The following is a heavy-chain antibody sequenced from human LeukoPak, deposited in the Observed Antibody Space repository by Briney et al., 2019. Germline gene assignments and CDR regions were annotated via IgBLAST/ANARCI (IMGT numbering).Heavy chain of an antibody. J-gene: IGHJ4*02. D-gene: IGHD3-10*01. CDR3: ARVRTMVRGVMGNLDY. CDR1: GYTFTGYY. V-gene: IGHV1-2*06. Sequence: ASVKVSCKASGYTFTGYYMHWVRQAPGQGLEWMGRINPNSGGTNYAQKFQGRVTMTRDTSISTAYMELSRLRSDGTAVYYCARVRTMVRGVMGNLDYWGQGTLVTVSS. CDR2: INPNSGGT.